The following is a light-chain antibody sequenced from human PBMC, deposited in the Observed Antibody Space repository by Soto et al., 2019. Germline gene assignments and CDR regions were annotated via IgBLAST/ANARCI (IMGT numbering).Light chain of an antibody. V-gene: IGKV4-1*01. J-gene: IGKJ2*01. Sequence: DIVMTQSPDSLAVSLGERATINCKSSQRVLYSSNNKNYLAWYQQKPGQPPKLLIYWASTRESGVPDRFSGSGSGTDFTLTISSLQAEDVAVHYCQQYYSTPPYTFGKGTKLEIK. CDR3: QQYYSTPPYT. CDR1: QRVLYSSNNKNY. CDR2: WAS.